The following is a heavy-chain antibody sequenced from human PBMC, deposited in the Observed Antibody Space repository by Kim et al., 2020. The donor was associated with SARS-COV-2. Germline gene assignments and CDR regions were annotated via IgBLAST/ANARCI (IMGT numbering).Heavy chain of an antibody. CDR1: GGSVSSIDYY. V-gene: IGHV4-61*08. Sequence: SETLSLTCTVSGGSVSSIDYYWSWIRQPPGKGLEWIGCIYNSGSTNYNPSLKSRVTVLVDTSKNQLSVKLNSVTAADTAVYYCARVRSPGTPYDAVDVWGQGTKVTVSS. CDR2: IYNSGST. J-gene: IGHJ3*01. CDR3: ARVRSPGTPYDAVDV. D-gene: IGHD1-1*01.